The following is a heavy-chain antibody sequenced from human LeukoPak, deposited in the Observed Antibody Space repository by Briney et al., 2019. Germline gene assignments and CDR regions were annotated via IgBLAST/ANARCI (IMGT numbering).Heavy chain of an antibody. Sequence: PGGSLRLSCAASGFTFSSYAMHWVRQAPGKGLEWVAVISYDGSNKYYADSVKGRFTISRDNSKNTLYLQMNSLRAEDTAVYYCARDGVDTAMVNLYDYWGQGTLVTVSS. V-gene: IGHV3-30-3*01. CDR3: ARDGVDTAMVNLYDY. CDR1: GFTFSSYA. J-gene: IGHJ4*02. CDR2: ISYDGSNK. D-gene: IGHD5-18*01.